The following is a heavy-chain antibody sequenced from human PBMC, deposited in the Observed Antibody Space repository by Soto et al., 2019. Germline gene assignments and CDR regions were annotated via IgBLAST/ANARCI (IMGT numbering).Heavy chain of an antibody. CDR2: INPKTGDT. J-gene: IGHJ3*02. CDR3: LRGVSMTVAATIQTPFDI. CDR1: GYIFTGHF. Sequence: QVQLVQSGAEVKKPGASMKVSCKASGYIFTGHFMHWVRLAPGQGLELMGWINPKTGDTGYAQKFQGRVTLTRDTSINTASMDLNSLISDDTDVYYCLRGVSMTVAATIQTPFDIWCQGTRVPVSS. D-gene: IGHD6-19*01. V-gene: IGHV1-2*02.